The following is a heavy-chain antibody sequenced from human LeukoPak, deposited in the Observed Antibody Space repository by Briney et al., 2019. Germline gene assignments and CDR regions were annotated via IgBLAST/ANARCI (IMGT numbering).Heavy chain of an antibody. V-gene: IGHV3-21*01. Sequence: PGGSLRLSCAVSGFSFSSYSMTWVRQAPGKGLEWVSAISNSSSYIYYADSVKGRFTISRDNAKNSLYLQMNSLRAEDTAVYYCARDSSPVTTVTTVDYWGQGTLVTVSS. CDR2: ISNSSSYI. D-gene: IGHD4-17*01. CDR3: ARDSSPVTTVTTVDY. CDR1: GFSFSSYS. J-gene: IGHJ4*02.